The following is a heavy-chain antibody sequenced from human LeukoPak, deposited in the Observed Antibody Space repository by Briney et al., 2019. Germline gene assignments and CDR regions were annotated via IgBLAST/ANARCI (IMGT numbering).Heavy chain of an antibody. CDR2: ISAYNGNT. CDR3: ARVGATTFSVDYFDY. J-gene: IGHJ4*02. D-gene: IGHD1-26*01. CDR1: GYTFTSYG. Sequence: GASVKVSCKASGYTFTSYGISWVRQAPGQGLEWMGWISAYNGNTNYAQKLQGRVTMTTDTSTSTAYMELRSLRSDDTAVYYCARVGATTFSVDYFDYWGQGTLVTVSS. V-gene: IGHV1-18*01.